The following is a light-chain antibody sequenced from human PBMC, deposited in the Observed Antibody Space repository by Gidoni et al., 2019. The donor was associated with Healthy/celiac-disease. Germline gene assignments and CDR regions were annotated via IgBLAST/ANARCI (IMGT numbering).Light chain of an antibody. J-gene: IGKJ3*01. CDR3: QQYNSYPLS. CDR1: QSISSW. V-gene: IGKV1-5*03. CDR2: KAS. Sequence: DIQMTQSPSTLSASVGNRVTITCRASQSISSWLAWYQQKPGKAPKLLIYKASSLGSGVPSKFSGSGSGTEFTLTISSMQHADYATYYCQQYNSYPLSFGAGTKVEIK.